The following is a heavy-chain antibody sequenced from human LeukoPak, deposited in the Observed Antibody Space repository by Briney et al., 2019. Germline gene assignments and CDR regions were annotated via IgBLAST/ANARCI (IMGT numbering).Heavy chain of an antibody. V-gene: IGHV4-39*07. CDR1: GGSISSSSYY. D-gene: IGHD6-13*01. J-gene: IGHJ3*02. Sequence: SETLSLTCTVSGGSISSSSYYWGWIRQPPGKGLEWIGSIYYSGSTYHNPSLKSRVTISVDTSKNQLSLKLSSVTAADTAVYYCASTIAAADRAYAFDIWGQGTMVTVSS. CDR3: ASTIAAADRAYAFDI. CDR2: IYYSGST.